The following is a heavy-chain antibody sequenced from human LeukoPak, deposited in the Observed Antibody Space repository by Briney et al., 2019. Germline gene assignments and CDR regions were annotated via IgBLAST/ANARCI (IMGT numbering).Heavy chain of an antibody. J-gene: IGHJ4*02. CDR3: ARVSASGMVRGEHEDY. CDR2: ISSSGSTI. V-gene: IGHV3-48*04. CDR1: GFTFSSYS. Sequence: GSLRLSCAASGFTFSSYSMNWVRQAPGKGLEWVSYISSSGSTIYYADSVKGRFTISRDNAKNSLYLQMNSLRAEDTAVYYCARVSASGMVRGEHEDYWGQGTLVTVSS. D-gene: IGHD3-10*01.